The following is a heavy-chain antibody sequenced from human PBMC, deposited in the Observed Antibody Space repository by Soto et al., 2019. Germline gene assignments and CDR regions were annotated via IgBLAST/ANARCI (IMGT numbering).Heavy chain of an antibody. J-gene: IGHJ4*02. CDR1: GGTLSSFINYP. V-gene: IGHV1-69*06. CDR2: IVPNVGTV. CDR3: ARRDTSGFLRYFDN. D-gene: IGHD3-3*01. Sequence: ASVKVSCKASGGTLSSFINYPINWVRQAPGQGLEWMGGIVPNVGTVNYAQKFQGRVTITADKSTGTAYMEVSSLRSEDTALYYCARRDTSGFLRYFDNWGQGTLVTVSS.